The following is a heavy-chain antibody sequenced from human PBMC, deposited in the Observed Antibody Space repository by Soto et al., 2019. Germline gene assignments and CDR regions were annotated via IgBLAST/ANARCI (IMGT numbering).Heavy chain of an antibody. J-gene: IGHJ4*01. V-gene: IGHV4-39*02. Sequence: SETLSLTCTVSGGSIGTSYWGWIRQPPGKGLEWIGTMYYGGSTYYNPSLKSRVTISVDTSKNQFSLSLTSVTAADTAVYYCARDIAIAWFLLWGHGTLVTVSS. CDR3: ARDIAIAWFLL. D-gene: IGHD3-22*01. CDR2: MYYGGST. CDR1: GGSIGTSY.